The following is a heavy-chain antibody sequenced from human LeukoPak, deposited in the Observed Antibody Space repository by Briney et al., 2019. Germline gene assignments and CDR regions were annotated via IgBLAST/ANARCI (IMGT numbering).Heavy chain of an antibody. CDR1: GFTFSSYS. Sequence: GSLRLSCAASGFTFSSYSMNWVRQAPGKGLEWVSSISSSSSYIYYANSVKGRFTISRDNAKNSLYLQMNSLRAEDTAVYYCARGGNSYGYGLDYWGQGTLLTVSS. J-gene: IGHJ4*02. V-gene: IGHV3-21*01. CDR2: ISSSSSYI. CDR3: ARGGNSYGYGLDY. D-gene: IGHD5-18*01.